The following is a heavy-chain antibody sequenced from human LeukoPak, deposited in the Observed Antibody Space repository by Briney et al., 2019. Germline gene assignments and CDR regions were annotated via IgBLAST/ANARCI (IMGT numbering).Heavy chain of an antibody. J-gene: IGHJ2*01. CDR2: IYYSGST. D-gene: IGHD6-13*01. V-gene: IGHV4-59*01. Sequence: PSETLSLTCTVSGGSMSPYHWGWIRQPPGKGLEWTGYIYYSGSTNYNPSLKSRVTISVDTSKNQFSLKLSSVTAADTAVYYCARVYSSSWYHWYFDLWGRGTLVTVSS. CDR3: ARVYSSSWYHWYFDL. CDR1: GGSMSPYH.